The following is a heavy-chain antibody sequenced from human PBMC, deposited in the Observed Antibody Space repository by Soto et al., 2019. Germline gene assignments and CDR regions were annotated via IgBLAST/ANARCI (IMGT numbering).Heavy chain of an antibody. V-gene: IGHV4-34*01. D-gene: IGHD1-26*01. CDR1: GGSLRGHS. J-gene: IGHJ4*02. CDR2: INHSGFT. CDR3: ARAAVKLGATLFDS. Sequence: SETLSFTCAVCGGSLRGHSWGWIRQSPEKRLEWIGEINHSGFTNYNPTLKSRVTISRDASKNQFSLRLSSMTAADSAVYFCARAAVKLGATLFDSWGQGTLVTVSS.